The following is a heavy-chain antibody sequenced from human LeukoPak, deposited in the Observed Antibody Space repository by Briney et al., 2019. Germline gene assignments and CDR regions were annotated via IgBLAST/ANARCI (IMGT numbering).Heavy chain of an antibody. V-gene: IGHV3-30*18. J-gene: IGHJ4*02. CDR1: GFTFSSYG. CDR3: AKARGSYYVDY. D-gene: IGHD1-26*01. Sequence: GGSLRLSCAASGFTFSSYGMHWVRQAPGKGLEWVAVISYDGSNKYYADSVKGRFTISRDNSKNTLYLQMNSLRAEDTAVYYCAKARGSYYVDYWGQGTLVTVSS. CDR2: ISYDGSNK.